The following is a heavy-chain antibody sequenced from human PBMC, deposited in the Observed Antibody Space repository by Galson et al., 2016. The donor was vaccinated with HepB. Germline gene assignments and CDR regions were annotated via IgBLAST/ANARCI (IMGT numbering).Heavy chain of an antibody. V-gene: IGHV3-74*01. CDR2: IDGAGRTT. D-gene: IGHD3-3*02. J-gene: IGHJ4*02. CDR3: IRDDLSMTGAE. CDR1: GFTFSTFA. Sequence: SLRLSCAASGFTFSTFAMHWVRQAPGKGPVWVSHIDGAGRTTTYADSVKGRFTISRDNPKNTLSLQMNSLRAEDTAVYYCIRDDLSMTGAEWGQGTLVTVSS.